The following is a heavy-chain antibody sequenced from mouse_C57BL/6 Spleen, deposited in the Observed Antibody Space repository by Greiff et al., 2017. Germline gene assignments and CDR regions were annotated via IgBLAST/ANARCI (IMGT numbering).Heavy chain of an antibody. CDR3: AGGGDGAY. D-gene: IGHD3-3*01. J-gene: IGHJ3*01. CDR2: IYPGSGNT. CDR1: GYTFTDYY. Sequence: QVQLQQSGAELVRPGASVKLSCKASGYTFTDYYINWVKQRPGQGLEWIARIYPGSGNTYYNEKFKGKATLTAEKSSSTAYMQLSSLTSEDSAVYFCAGGGDGAYWGQGTLVTVSA. V-gene: IGHV1-76*01.